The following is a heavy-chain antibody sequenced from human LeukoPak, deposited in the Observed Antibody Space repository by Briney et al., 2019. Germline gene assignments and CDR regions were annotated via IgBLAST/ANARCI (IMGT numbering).Heavy chain of an antibody. V-gene: IGHV3-23*01. CDR3: AKGGEVATIRGYYFDY. CDR1: GFTFSSYA. D-gene: IGHD5-12*01. J-gene: IGHJ4*02. Sequence: GASLRLSCAASGFTFSSYAMSWVRQAPGKGLEWVSAISGSGGSTYYADSVKGRFTISRDNSKNTLYLQMNSPRAEDTAVYYCAKGGEVATIRGYYFDYWGQGTLVTVSS. CDR2: ISGSGGST.